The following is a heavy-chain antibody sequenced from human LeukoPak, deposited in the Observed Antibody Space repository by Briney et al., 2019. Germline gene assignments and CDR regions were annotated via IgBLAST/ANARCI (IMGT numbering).Heavy chain of an antibody. CDR2: ISGSGGST. V-gene: IGHV3-23*01. Sequence: GGSLRLSCAASGFTFSSYAMSWVRQAPGKGLEWVSAISGSGGSTYYADSVKGRFTISRDNSKNTLYLQMNSLRAEDTAVYYCAKGSYYYGSGSYFWFDPWGQGTLVTVSS. D-gene: IGHD3-10*01. CDR3: AKGSYYYGSGSYFWFDP. J-gene: IGHJ5*02. CDR1: GFTFSSYA.